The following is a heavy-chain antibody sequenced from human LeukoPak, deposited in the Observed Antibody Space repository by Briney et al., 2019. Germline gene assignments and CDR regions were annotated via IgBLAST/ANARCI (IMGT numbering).Heavy chain of an antibody. CDR2: VSKDGSAT. J-gene: IGHJ4*02. CDR1: GFIFDGYA. Sequence: GGSLRLSYAASGFIFDGYAMNWVRQAPGKGLEWVAQVSKDGSATFYTDSVRGRFTISRDNSKNTLSLQMDNLRVDDTAVYFCATGRVQLDYWGQGALVSVSS. D-gene: IGHD3-10*01. V-gene: IGHV3-30*03. CDR3: ATGRVQLDY.